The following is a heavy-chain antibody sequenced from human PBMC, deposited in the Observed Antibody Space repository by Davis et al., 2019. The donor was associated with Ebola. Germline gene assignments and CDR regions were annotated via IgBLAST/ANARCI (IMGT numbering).Heavy chain of an antibody. CDR3: ARKSGIGY. CDR1: GFTFSSYA. Sequence: GSLRLSCAASGFTFSSYAMHWVRQAPGKGLEWVAVISYDGSNKYYADSVKGRFTISRDNSKNTLYLQMNSLRAEDTAVYYCARKSGIGYWGQGTLVTVSS. V-gene: IGHV3-30*04. CDR2: ISYDGSNK. D-gene: IGHD6-25*01. J-gene: IGHJ4*02.